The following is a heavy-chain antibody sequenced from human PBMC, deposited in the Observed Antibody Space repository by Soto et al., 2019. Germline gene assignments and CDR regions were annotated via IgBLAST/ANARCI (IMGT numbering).Heavy chain of an antibody. D-gene: IGHD3-10*01. V-gene: IGHV4-39*01. J-gene: IGHJ4*02. CDR3: ASLSSLWFGNQYFDS. CDR1: GGSISSSSYY. CDR2: IYYSGST. Sequence: QLQLQESGPGLVKPSETLSLTCTVSGGSISSSSYYWGWIRQPPGKGLEWIGSIYYSGSTYYNPSLKSPVTISVDTSKTQFSLKLSSVTAADTAVYYCASLSSLWFGNQYFDSCGQGTLVTVSS.